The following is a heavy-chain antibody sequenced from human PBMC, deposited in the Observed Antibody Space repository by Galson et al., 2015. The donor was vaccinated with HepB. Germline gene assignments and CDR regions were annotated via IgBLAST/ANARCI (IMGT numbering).Heavy chain of an antibody. CDR1: GGTFSRYA. J-gene: IGHJ6*03. V-gene: IGHV1-69*13. Sequence: SVKVSCKASGGTFSRYAISWVRQAPGQGLEWMGGIIPIFGTANYAQKFQGRVTITADESTSTAYMELSSLRSEDTAVYYCARGVVVVPAAAPYYYYYMDVWGKGATVTVSS. CDR2: IIPIFGTA. CDR3: ARGVVVVPAAAPYYYYYMDV. D-gene: IGHD2-2*01.